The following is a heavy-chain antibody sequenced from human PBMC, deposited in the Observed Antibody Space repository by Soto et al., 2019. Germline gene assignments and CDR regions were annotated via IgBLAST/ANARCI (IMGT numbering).Heavy chain of an antibody. CDR3: ARGVDTMAFDH. J-gene: IGHJ5*02. Sequence: SETLSLTCTVSGDSLRSGDYYWSWIRQPPGKGLEWIGYIYNSGSTYYEPSLRSRLTISEDLSKNQLSLRLTAVTAADTAVYYCARGVDTMAFDHWGQGTLVTVSS. CDR1: GDSLRSGDYY. D-gene: IGHD2-2*01. CDR2: IYNSGST. V-gene: IGHV4-30-4*02.